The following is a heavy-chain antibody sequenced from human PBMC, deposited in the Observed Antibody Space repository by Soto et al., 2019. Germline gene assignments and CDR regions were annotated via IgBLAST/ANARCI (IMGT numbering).Heavy chain of an antibody. CDR1: GGSFSGYY. CDR3: EYGSGSYYNL. J-gene: IGHJ4*02. Sequence: SETLSLTCAVYGGSFSGYYWSWIRQPPGKGLEWIGEINHSGSTNYNPSLKSRVTISVDTSKNQFSLKLSPVTAADTAVYYCEYGSGSYYNLWGQGTLVTVSS. D-gene: IGHD3-10*01. V-gene: IGHV4-34*01. CDR2: INHSGST.